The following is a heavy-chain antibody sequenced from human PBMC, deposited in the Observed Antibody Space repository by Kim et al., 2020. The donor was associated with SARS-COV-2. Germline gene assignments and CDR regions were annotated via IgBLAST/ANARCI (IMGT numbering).Heavy chain of an antibody. D-gene: IGHD1-26*01. CDR1: GFTFSSYA. V-gene: IGHV3-30*04. CDR3: ARTYSGSYGGYFDY. J-gene: IGHJ4*02. CDR2: ISYDGSNK. Sequence: GGSLRLSCAASGFTFSSYAMHWVRQAPGKGLEWVAVISYDGSNKYYADSVKGRFTISRDNSKNTLYLQMNSLRAEDTAVYYCARTYSGSYGGYFDYWGQG.